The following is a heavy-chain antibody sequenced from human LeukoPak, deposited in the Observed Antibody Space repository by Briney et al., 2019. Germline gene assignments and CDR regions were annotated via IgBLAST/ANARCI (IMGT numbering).Heavy chain of an antibody. V-gene: IGHV3-23*01. Sequence: GGSLTLSCAASGFSFSSFGFNWVRQAPGKGLEWVSAISGSGGNIYYADSVRGRFTISRDNSKNTLYLQMNSLRAEDTAVYYCAKDGVLPTAPSTLLYYYGMDVWGQGTTVIVSS. CDR1: GFSFSSFG. D-gene: IGHD2-2*01. CDR3: AKDGVLPTAPSTLLYYYGMDV. J-gene: IGHJ6*02. CDR2: ISGSGGNI.